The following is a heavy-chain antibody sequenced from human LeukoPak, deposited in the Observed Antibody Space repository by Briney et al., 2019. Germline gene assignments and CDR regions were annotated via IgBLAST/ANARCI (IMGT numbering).Heavy chain of an antibody. V-gene: IGHV3-48*01. J-gene: IGHJ4*01. CDR2: IGISSGNT. D-gene: IGHD5-12*01. Sequence: PGGSLRLSCAASGFNFIDYSMNWVRQAPGKGLEWISYIGISSGNTKYADSVKGRFTISRDKARNSLYLQMYSLRVEDTAVYYCARDHRYAFDNWGHGTLVTVSS. CDR3: ARDHRYAFDN. CDR1: GFNFIDYS.